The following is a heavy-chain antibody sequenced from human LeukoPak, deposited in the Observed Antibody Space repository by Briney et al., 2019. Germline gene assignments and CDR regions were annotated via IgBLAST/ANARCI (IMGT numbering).Heavy chain of an antibody. V-gene: IGHV5-51*01. Sequence: GESLKISCKGSGYSFTSYWIGWVRRMPGKGLNWMGIIYPGGSDTRYSPSFQGQVTISADKSISTAYLQWSSLKASDTAMYYCARSDSSGYYYYGMDVSGQGTTVTVSS. CDR2: IYPGGSDT. CDR3: ARSDSSGYYYYGMDV. D-gene: IGHD3-22*01. CDR1: GYSFTSYW. J-gene: IGHJ6*02.